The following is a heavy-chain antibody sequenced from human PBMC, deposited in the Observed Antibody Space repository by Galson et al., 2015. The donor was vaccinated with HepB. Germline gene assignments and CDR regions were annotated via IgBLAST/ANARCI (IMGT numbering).Heavy chain of an antibody. CDR3: ARAIGYCSGGSCYGEYYFDY. D-gene: IGHD2-15*01. V-gene: IGHV3-21*01. CDR2: ISSSSSYI. Sequence: SLRLSCAASGFTFSSYSMNWVRQAPGKGLEWVSSISSSSSYIYYADSVKGRFTISRDNAKNSLYLQMNSLRAEDTAVYYCARAIGYCSGGSCYGEYYFDYWGQGTLVTVSS. CDR1: GFTFSSYS. J-gene: IGHJ4*02.